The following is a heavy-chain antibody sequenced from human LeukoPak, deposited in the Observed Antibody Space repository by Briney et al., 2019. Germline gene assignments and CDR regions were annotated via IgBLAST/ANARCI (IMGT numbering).Heavy chain of an antibody. D-gene: IGHD6-19*01. J-gene: IGHJ4*02. CDR2: ISGSGGST. CDR1: VFTFSSYD. CDR3: ARDRGSGSTPDY. Sequence: GGSLRLSCAASVFTFSSYDMSWVRQAPGKGLEWVSAISGSGGSTYYADSVKGRFTISRDNAKNSLYLQMNSLRAEDTALYYCARDRGSGSTPDYWGQGTLVTVSS. V-gene: IGHV3-23*01.